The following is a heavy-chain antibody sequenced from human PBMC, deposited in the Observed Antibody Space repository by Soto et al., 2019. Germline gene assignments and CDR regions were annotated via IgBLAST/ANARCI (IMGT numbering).Heavy chain of an antibody. D-gene: IGHD3-3*01. CDR1: GGSISSGGYY. J-gene: IGHJ6*02. V-gene: IGHV4-31*03. CDR3: ARDRTEYYDFWSPLGMDV. CDR2: IYYSGST. Sequence: SETLSLTCTVSGGSISSGGYYWSWIRQHPGKGLEWIGYIYYSGSTYYNPSLKSRVTISVDTSKNQFSLKLSSVTAADTAVYYCARDRTEYYDFWSPLGMDVWGQGTTVTVSS.